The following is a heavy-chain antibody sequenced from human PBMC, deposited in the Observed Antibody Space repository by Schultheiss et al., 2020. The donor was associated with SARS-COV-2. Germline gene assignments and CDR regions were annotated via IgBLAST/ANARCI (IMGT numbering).Heavy chain of an antibody. D-gene: IGHD6-6*01. Sequence: GGSLRLSCAASGFTFSSYAMNWVRQAPGKGLEWVSAISGSGSSTYYAYTVKGRFTISRDNSKNTLYLQMNSLRVEDTAIYYCARNEYSSSSGPDYWGQGTLVTVSS. V-gene: IGHV3-23*01. J-gene: IGHJ4*02. CDR1: GFTFSSYA. CDR2: ISGSGSST. CDR3: ARNEYSSSSGPDY.